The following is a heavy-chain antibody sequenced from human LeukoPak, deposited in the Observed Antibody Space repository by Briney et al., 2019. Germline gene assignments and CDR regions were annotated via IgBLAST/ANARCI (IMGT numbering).Heavy chain of an antibody. Sequence: GRSLRLSCAASGFTFDDYAMHWVRQAPGKGLEWVSGISWNSGSIGYADSVKGRFTISRDNAKNSLYLQMNSLRAEDTALYYCATSDGSTGSYYYYGMDVWGQGTTVTVSS. CDR2: ISWNSGSI. V-gene: IGHV3-9*01. CDR1: GFTFDDYA. J-gene: IGHJ6*02. D-gene: IGHD2-2*01. CDR3: ATSDGSTGSYYYYGMDV.